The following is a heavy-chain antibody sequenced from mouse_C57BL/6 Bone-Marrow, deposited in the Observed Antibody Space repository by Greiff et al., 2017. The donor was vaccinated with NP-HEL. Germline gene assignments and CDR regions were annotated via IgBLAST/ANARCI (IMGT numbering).Heavy chain of an antibody. Sequence: QVQLQQSGAELVMPGASVKLSCKASGYTFTSYWMHWVKQRPGQGLEWIGKIDPSDSYTNYNQKFKGKSTLTVDKSSSTAYMQLSSLTSEDSAVYYCAREGNWAYYFDYWGQGTTLTVSS. D-gene: IGHD4-1*01. J-gene: IGHJ2*01. CDR2: IDPSDSYT. CDR3: AREGNWAYYFDY. V-gene: IGHV1-69*01. CDR1: GYTFTSYW.